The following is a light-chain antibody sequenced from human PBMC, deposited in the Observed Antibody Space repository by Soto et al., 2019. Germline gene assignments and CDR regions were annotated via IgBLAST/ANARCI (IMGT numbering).Light chain of an antibody. CDR2: GNN. Sequence: QPVLTQPTSASGTPGQRVTIACSGSDSNIGVNYVHWYQQVPGTAPKLLIHGNNQRPSGVPDRFSGSKSGTSASLAISGLRSEDEANYYCAAWDDSLSVVVFGGGTKDTVL. CDR3: AAWDDSLSVVV. J-gene: IGLJ2*01. CDR1: DSNIGVNY. V-gene: IGLV1-47*01.